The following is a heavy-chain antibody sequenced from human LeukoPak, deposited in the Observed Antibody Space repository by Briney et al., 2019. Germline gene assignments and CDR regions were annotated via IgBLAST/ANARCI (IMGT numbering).Heavy chain of an antibody. CDR1: GFTFSKYG. J-gene: IGHJ5*02. V-gene: IGHV3-33*01. CDR2: IWYDGSKT. Sequence: GRSLRLSCAASGFTFSKYGMHWVRQGPGKGLERVAVIWYDGSKTYYADSVKGRFTISRDNPKNTLYLQMNSLRAEDTAVYYCARDISSTWYDHWGQGTLVTVSS. D-gene: IGHD3-3*02. CDR3: ARDISSTWYDH.